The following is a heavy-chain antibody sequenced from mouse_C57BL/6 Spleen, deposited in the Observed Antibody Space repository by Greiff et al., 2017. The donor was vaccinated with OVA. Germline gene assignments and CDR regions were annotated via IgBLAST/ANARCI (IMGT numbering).Heavy chain of an antibody. CDR3: ARSPYYYGSSYRYFDV. Sequence: VQLQQSGPELVKPGASVKISCKASGYSFTGYYMNWVKQSPEKSLEWIGEINPSTGGTTYNQKFKAKATLTVDKSSSTAYMQLKSLTSEDSAVYYCARSPYYYGSSYRYFDVWGTGTTVTVSS. CDR1: GYSFTGYY. CDR2: INPSTGGT. J-gene: IGHJ1*03. V-gene: IGHV1-42*01. D-gene: IGHD1-1*01.